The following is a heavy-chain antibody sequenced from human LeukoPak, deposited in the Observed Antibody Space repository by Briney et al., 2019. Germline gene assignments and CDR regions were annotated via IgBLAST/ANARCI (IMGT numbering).Heavy chain of an antibody. V-gene: IGHV3-30*02. CDR1: GFTFSSYG. Sequence: PGGSLRLSCAASGFTFSSYGVHWVRQAPGKGLEWVAFIRYDGSNKYYADSVKGRFTISRDNSKNTLYLQMNSLRAEDTAVYYCAKELSPPNYYYYYGMDVWGQGATVTVSS. CDR2: IRYDGSNK. J-gene: IGHJ6*02. D-gene: IGHD3-16*02. CDR3: AKELSPPNYYYYYGMDV.